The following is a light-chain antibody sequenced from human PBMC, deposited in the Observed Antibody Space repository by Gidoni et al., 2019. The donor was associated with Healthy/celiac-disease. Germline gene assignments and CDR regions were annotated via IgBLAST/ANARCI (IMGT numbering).Light chain of an antibody. CDR2: GAS. V-gene: IGKV3-20*01. Sequence: ELVLPQSPGTLSLSPGERATPSCRASQSVSSSYLAWYQQKPGQAPRLLIYGASSRDTGIPDRFSGSGSGTDFTLTISRLEPEDFAVYYCQQYGSSPFTFGPGTKVEIK. CDR1: QSVSSSY. CDR3: QQYGSSPFT. J-gene: IGKJ3*01.